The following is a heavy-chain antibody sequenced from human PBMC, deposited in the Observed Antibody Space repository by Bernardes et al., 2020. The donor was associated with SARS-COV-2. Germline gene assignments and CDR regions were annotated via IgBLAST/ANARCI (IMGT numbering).Heavy chain of an antibody. CDR3: ARVGAGTYSSSWYYYYYGMDV. CDR1: GGSISSGGYY. Sequence: SETLSLTCTVSGGSISSGGYYWSWIRQHPGKGLEWIGYIYYSGSTYYNPSLKSRVTISVDTSKNQFSLKLSTVTAADTAVYYCARVGAGTYSSSWYYYYYGMDVWGQGTTVTVSS. CDR2: IYYSGST. V-gene: IGHV4-31*03. D-gene: IGHD6-13*01. J-gene: IGHJ6*02.